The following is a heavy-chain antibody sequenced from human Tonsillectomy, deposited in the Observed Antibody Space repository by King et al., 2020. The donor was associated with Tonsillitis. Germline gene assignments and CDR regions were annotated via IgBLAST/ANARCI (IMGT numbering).Heavy chain of an antibody. J-gene: IGHJ5*02. V-gene: IGHV1-46*01. CDR1: GYTFTSYY. Sequence: QLVQSGAEVKKPGASVKVSCKASGYTFTSYYMHWVRQAPGQGLEWRGIINPSGGITSYAQKFQGRVTMTRDTSTSTVYMELSSLRSEDTAVYYCAREKGYCSSTSCYMAWFDPWGQGTLVTVSS. D-gene: IGHD2-2*01. CDR3: AREKGYCSSTSCYMAWFDP. CDR2: INPSGGIT.